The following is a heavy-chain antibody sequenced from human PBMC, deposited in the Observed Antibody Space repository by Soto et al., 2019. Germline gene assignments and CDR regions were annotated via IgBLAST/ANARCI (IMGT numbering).Heavy chain of an antibody. D-gene: IGHD1-1*01. Sequence: EEQLVESGGGLVQRGGSLRLSCEASGFTFSTYTMNWVRQAPGKGLEWISEISSGSSNIYYADSVRGRFTLSRDNAKSSLYLQMNSLRDEDTAVYYCARGPHGLPSMDWKERNYFHNNGMDVWGQGTTVTVSS. J-gene: IGHJ6*02. CDR1: GFTFSTYT. CDR3: ARGPHGLPSMDWKERNYFHNNGMDV. V-gene: IGHV3-48*02. CDR2: ISSGSSNI.